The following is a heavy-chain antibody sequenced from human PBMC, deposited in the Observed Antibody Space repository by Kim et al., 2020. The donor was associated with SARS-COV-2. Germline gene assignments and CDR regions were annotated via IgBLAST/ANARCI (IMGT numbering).Heavy chain of an antibody. CDR3: ARLPNYFGSGAFDY. D-gene: IGHD3-10*01. Sequence: STPSRKSRVTIAVDTSKNQFSLKRTSVTAADTAVYYCARLPNYFGSGAFDYWGQGTLVTVSS. J-gene: IGHJ4*02. V-gene: IGHV4-39*01.